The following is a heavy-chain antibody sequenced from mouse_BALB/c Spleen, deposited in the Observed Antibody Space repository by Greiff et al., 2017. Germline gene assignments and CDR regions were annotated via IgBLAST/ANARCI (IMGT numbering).Heavy chain of an antibody. J-gene: IGHJ4*01. V-gene: IGHV2-2*02. Sequence: VQLVESGPGLVQPSQSLSITCTVSGFSLTSYGVHWVRQSPGKGLEWLGVIWSGGNTDYNAAFISRLSISKDNSKSQVFFKMNSLQANDTAIYYCATLWDSDAMDYWGQGTSVTVSS. CDR3: ATLWDSDAMDY. CDR1: GFSLTSYG. CDR2: IWSGGNT. D-gene: IGHD4-1*01.